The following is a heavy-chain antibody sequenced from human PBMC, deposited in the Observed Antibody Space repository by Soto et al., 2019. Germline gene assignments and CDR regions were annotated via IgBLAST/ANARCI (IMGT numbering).Heavy chain of an antibody. Sequence: QITLTESGPTLVKPTQTLTLTCTFSGFSFSTSAVGVGWIRQPPGKALEWLALIYWDDDKRYSPFLKSRLTIPKDTSTNQLVLTMTNIDPVDTGTYYCAHLYLAASGTRYYFDYWGQGTLVTVSS. CDR2: IYWDDDK. V-gene: IGHV2-5*02. CDR3: AHLYLAASGTRYYFDY. D-gene: IGHD6-13*01. CDR1: GFSFSTSAVG. J-gene: IGHJ4*02.